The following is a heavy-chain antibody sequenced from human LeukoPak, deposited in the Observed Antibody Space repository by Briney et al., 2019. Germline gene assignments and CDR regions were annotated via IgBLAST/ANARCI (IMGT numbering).Heavy chain of an antibody. CDR1: GGSISSYY. V-gene: IGHV4-59*01. CDR2: IYYSGST. CDR3: ARAIRYCSSTSCYPLDAFDI. Sequence: SETLSLTCTVSGGSISSYYWSWIRQPPGKGLEWIGYIYYSGSTNYNPSLKSRVTISVDTSKNQFSLKLSSVTVADTAVYYCARAIRYCSSTSCYPLDAFDIWGQGTMVTVSS. D-gene: IGHD2-2*01. J-gene: IGHJ3*02.